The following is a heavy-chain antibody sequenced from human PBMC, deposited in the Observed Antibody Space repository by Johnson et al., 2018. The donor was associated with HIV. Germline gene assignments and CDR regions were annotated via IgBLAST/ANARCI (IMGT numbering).Heavy chain of an antibody. Sequence: QVQLVESGGGVVQPGMSLRLSCAASGFSFSNYAMHWVRQAPGKGLEWVAVISYDGSNKYYADSVKGRFTISRDNSKNTLYLHMNSLRVEDTAVYYCAKANYYVYAFDIWCQVTMVTVSS. J-gene: IGHJ3*02. CDR1: GFSFSNYA. CDR3: AKANYYVYAFDI. D-gene: IGHD3-22*01. V-gene: IGHV3-30*04. CDR2: ISYDGSNK.